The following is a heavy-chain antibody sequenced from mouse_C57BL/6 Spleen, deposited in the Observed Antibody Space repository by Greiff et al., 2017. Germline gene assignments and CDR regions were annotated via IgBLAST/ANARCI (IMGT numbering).Heavy chain of an antibody. D-gene: IGHD2-4*01. CDR1: GFTFSDYG. V-gene: IGHV5-17*01. Sequence: EVMLVESGGGLVKPGGSLKLSCAASGFTFSDYGMHWVRQAPEKGLEWVAYISSGSSTTYYADTVKGRFTISRDNAKNTLFLQMTSLRSEDTAMYYCARLYDYGPLLDWGQGTLVTVSA. CDR2: ISSGSSTT. J-gene: IGHJ3*01. CDR3: ARLYDYGPLLD.